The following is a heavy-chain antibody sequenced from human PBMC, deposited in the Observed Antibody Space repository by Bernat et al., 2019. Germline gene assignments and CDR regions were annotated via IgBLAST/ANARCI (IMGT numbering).Heavy chain of an antibody. D-gene: IGHD3-22*01. Sequence: QLQLQESGPGLVKPSETLSLTCTVSGGSISSSSYYWVWLRQPPGKGLEWIGIIYYSGGTYYNPSLKSRVTISVDTSKNQFSLKLSSVTAADTAVYYCAREYHYYDSSHYFDYWGQGTLVTVSS. CDR3: AREYHYYDSSHYFDY. CDR1: GGSISSSSYY. V-gene: IGHV4-39*01. CDR2: IYYSGGT. J-gene: IGHJ4*02.